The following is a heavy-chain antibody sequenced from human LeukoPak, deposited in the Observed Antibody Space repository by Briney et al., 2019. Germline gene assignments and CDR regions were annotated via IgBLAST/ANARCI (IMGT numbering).Heavy chain of an antibody. CDR3: AITNDILTSYYQYYFDC. V-gene: IGHV4-59*01. CDR2: IYYSGST. D-gene: IGHD3-9*01. CDR1: GGSISSSY. Sequence: PSETLSLTCTVYGGSISSSYWSWIRQPPGKGLEWIGYIYYSGSTNYNPSLKSRVTISVDTSENQFSLKLSSVTAADTAVYYCAITNDILTSYYQYYFDCWGQGTLVTVSS. J-gene: IGHJ4*02.